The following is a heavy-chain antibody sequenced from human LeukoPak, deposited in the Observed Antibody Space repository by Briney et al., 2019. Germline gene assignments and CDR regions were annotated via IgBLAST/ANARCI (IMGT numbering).Heavy chain of an antibody. Sequence: EASVKVSCKASGYTFTGYAIHWVRQAPGQGLEWMGWINPEKRDTGYAHKFQGRVTMTSDTSISTAYMELSSLRSDDTAVYYCAKGTFSSGWFQGFYFDYWGQGTLVTVSS. J-gene: IGHJ4*02. V-gene: IGHV1-2*02. CDR3: AKGTFSSGWFQGFYFDY. CDR1: GYTFTGYA. CDR2: INPEKRDT. D-gene: IGHD6-19*01.